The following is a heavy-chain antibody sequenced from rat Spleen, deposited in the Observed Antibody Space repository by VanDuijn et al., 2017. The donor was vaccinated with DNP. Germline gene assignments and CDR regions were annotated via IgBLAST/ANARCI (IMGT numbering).Heavy chain of an antibody. V-gene: IGHV2-16*01. Sequence: QVQLKESGPGLVQPSQTLSITCSVSGFSLSSYGVAWVRQPPVKGLEWIGTIRSGGTTDYTSILRSRLTISRDTSKSQVLLEMNSLQTEDTAMYFCASSGDYSSYYVLNAWGQGTSVAVSS. CDR2: IRSGGTT. D-gene: IGHD1-2*01. J-gene: IGHJ4*01. CDR3: ASSGDYSSYYVLNA. CDR1: GFSLSSYG.